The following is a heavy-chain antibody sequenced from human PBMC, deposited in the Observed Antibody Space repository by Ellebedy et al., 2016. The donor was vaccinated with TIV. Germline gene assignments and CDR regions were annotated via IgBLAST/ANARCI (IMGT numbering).Heavy chain of an antibody. Sequence: MPSETLSLTCTVFGGSIRSDNYFWSWIRQPPGKGPEWIGYIHYSGNAYYNPSLKSRVTVSVDTSKNQLSRKLRSVTAADTAVYYCARDESVRGVTPPDYWGQGTLVTVSS. V-gene: IGHV4-30-4*01. D-gene: IGHD3-10*01. CDR3: ARDESVRGVTPPDY. J-gene: IGHJ4*02. CDR1: GGSIRSDNYF. CDR2: IHYSGNA.